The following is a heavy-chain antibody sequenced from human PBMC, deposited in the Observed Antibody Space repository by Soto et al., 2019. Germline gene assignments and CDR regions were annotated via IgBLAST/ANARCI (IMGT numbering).Heavy chain of an antibody. V-gene: IGHV4-59*08. CDR1: GGSISSYY. D-gene: IGHD5-12*01. CDR3: ARRIVAPETFDY. CDR2: IYYAGST. J-gene: IGHJ4*02. Sequence: PSETLSLTCTVSGGSISSYYWSWIRQPPGRGLEWIGFIYYAGSTKYNPSFNSRVTISVDTSKNQFSLTVTSVTAADTAVYYCARRIVAPETFDYWGQGTLVTVSS.